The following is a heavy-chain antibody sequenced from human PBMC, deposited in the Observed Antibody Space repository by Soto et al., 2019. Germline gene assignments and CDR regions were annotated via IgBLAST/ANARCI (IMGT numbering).Heavy chain of an antibody. CDR2: IYYSGST. D-gene: IGHD3-22*01. CDR1: GGSISSSSYY. V-gene: IGHV4-39*01. CDR3: ARGGITMIVGSFDY. Sequence: PSETLSLTCTVSGGSISSSSYYWGWIRQPPGKGLEWIGSIYYSGSTYYNPSLKSRVTISVDTSKNQFSLKLSSVTAADTAVYYCARGGITMIVGSFDYWGQGTLVTVYS. J-gene: IGHJ4*02.